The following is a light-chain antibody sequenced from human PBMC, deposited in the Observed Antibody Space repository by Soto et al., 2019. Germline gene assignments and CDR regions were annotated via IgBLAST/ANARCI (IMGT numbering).Light chain of an antibody. Sequence: QSALTQPASVSGSPGQSIAISCTVTSSDVGAYDYVSWYQQHPGKAPKLMIYDVSNRPSGVSNRFSGSKSANTASLTISGLKAEDEADYYCTSYTSSGTYVFGTGTRVTVL. J-gene: IGLJ1*01. V-gene: IGLV2-14*01. CDR3: TSYTSSGTYV. CDR2: DVS. CDR1: SSDVGAYDY.